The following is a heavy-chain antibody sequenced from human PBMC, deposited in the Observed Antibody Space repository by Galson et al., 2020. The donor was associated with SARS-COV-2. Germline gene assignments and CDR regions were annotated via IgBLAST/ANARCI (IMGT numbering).Heavy chain of an antibody. CDR1: GYSFTSYW. J-gene: IGHJ6*02. CDR2: IYPGDSDT. V-gene: IGHV5-51*01. D-gene: IGHD2-15*01. Sequence: HGESLKISCKGSGYSFTSYWIGWVRQMPGKGLEWMGIIYPGDSDTRYSPSFQGQVTISADKSISTAYLQWSSLKASDTAMYYCARARRRGYCSCGSCYSEGYYYGMDVWGQGTTVTVSS. CDR3: ARARRRGYCSCGSCYSEGYYYGMDV.